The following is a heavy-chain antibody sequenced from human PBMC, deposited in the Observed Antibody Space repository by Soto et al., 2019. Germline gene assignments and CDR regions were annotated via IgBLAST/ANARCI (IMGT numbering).Heavy chain of an antibody. V-gene: IGHV4-38-2*01. CDR3: GRALYFGVVARPGAFDI. Sequence: SETLSLTCAVSGYSISSGYYWGGMRQPPGKGLEWIVSIYHSGSTYYNPSLKSRVTISVDTYTTHFSLKMRSVNAAAMAVYYCGRALYFGVVARPGAFDIWGQGTMVTVSS. J-gene: IGHJ3*02. CDR1: GYSISSGYY. CDR2: IYHSGST. D-gene: IGHD3-3*01.